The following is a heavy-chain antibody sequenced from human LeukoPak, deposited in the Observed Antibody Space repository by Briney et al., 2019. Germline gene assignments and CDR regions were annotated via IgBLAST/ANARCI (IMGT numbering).Heavy chain of an antibody. CDR2: IYSDGRRT. Sequence: GGSLRLSCAGSGFTLSNDWMHWVRQGPGKGLAWVARIYSDGRRTTYADSVKGRFTISRDNSKNTLSLQMNSLRAEDTAVYYCARDPLYCSGGSCSLFYFHHWGQGTLVTVSS. CDR3: ARDPLYCSGGSCSLFYFHH. V-gene: IGHV3-74*03. J-gene: IGHJ1*01. CDR1: GFTLSNDW. D-gene: IGHD2-15*01.